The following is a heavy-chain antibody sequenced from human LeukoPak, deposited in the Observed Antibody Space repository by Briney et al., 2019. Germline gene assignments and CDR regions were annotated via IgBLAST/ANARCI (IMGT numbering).Heavy chain of an antibody. V-gene: IGHV3-23*01. CDR3: AKRSIAAATFDY. CDR1: GFTFSTYA. Sequence: PGGSLRLSCAASGFTFSTYAMGWARQAPGKGLEWVSSISGSGGSRYYADSVKGRFTISRDNSKNTLYLQMDSLRVEDTAVYYCAKRSIAAATFDYWGQGTLVTVSS. J-gene: IGHJ4*02. D-gene: IGHD6-13*01. CDR2: ISGSGGSR.